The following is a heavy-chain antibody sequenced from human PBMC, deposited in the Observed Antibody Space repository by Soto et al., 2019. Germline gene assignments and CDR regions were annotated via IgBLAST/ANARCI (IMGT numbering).Heavy chain of an antibody. D-gene: IGHD3-22*01. CDR1: GGSFSGYY. CDR3: ARRETYYYDSSGRYNWFDP. J-gene: IGHJ5*02. CDR2: INHSGRT. Sequence: QVQLQQWGAGLLKPSETLSLTCAVYGGSFSGYYWSWIRQPPGKGLEWIGEINHSGRTNYNPSLISRVTIPVDTSKNQFSLKLSSVTAADTAVYYCARRETYYYDSSGRYNWFDPWGQGTLVTVSS. V-gene: IGHV4-34*01.